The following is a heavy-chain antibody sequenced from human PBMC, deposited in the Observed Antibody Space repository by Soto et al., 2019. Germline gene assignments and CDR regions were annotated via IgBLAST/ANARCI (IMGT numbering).Heavy chain of an antibody. CDR3: VGCSSTSCYPGHFQH. V-gene: IGHV1-69*06. CDR2: IIPIFGTA. CDR1: GGTFSSYA. J-gene: IGHJ1*01. Sequence: QVQLVQSGAEVKKPGSSVKVSCKASGGTFSSYAISWVRQAPGQGLEWVGGIIPIFGTANYAQKFQGRVTITADKSTSTAYMELSSLRSEDTAVYYCVGCSSTSCYPGHFQHWGQGTLVTVSS. D-gene: IGHD2-2*01.